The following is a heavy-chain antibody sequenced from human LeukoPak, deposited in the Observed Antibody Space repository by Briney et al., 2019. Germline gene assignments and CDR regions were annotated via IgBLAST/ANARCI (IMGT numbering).Heavy chain of an antibody. J-gene: IGHJ3*02. D-gene: IGHD6-13*01. Sequence: SETLSLTRTVSGGSISSYYWSWIRQPPGKGLEWIGYIYYSGSTNYNPSLKSRVTISVDTSKNQFSLKLSSVTAADTAVYYCARVSSSWSDAFDIWGQGIMVTVSS. CDR1: GGSISSYY. CDR2: IYYSGST. CDR3: ARVSSSWSDAFDI. V-gene: IGHV4-59*01.